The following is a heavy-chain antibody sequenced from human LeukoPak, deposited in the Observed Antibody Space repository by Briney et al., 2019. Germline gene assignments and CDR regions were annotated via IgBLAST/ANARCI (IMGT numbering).Heavy chain of an antibody. CDR3: ARALEDYYYYYMDV. J-gene: IGHJ6*03. CDR2: ISSISSTI. CDR1: GFTFSSYS. Sequence: GGSLRLSCAASGFTFSSYSMNWVRQAPGKGLEWVSYISSISSTIYYADSVKGRFTVSRDNAKNSLYLQMNSVRAEDTAVYYCARALEDYYYYYMDVWGKGTTVTVSS. V-gene: IGHV3-48*01. D-gene: IGHD5-24*01.